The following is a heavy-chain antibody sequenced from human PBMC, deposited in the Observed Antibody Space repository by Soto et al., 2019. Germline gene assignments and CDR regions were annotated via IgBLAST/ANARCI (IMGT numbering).Heavy chain of an antibody. J-gene: IGHJ4*02. CDR1: GFTFTSSA. Sequence: AASVKVSCKASGFTFTSSAVQWVRQARGQRLEWIGWIVVGSGNTNYAQKFQERVTITRDMSTSTAYMELSSLRSEDTAVYYCADPPDSHDSSGYYRDYWGQGTLVTVYS. CDR3: ADPPDSHDSSGYYRDY. V-gene: IGHV1-58*01. D-gene: IGHD3-22*01. CDR2: IVVGSGNT.